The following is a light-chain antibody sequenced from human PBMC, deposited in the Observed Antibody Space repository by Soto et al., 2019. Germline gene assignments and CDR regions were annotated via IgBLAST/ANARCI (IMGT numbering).Light chain of an antibody. Sequence: ETVLTQSPGTLSLSPGETATLSCRASQSVASNSLAWYQQKPGQAPRLLVYGASGRATDIPDRFSDRGSGTDFTLTINRLEPEDFAVYYCQNYDSSPYTFGQGTKLEIK. CDR1: QSVASNS. J-gene: IGKJ2*01. CDR3: QNYDSSPYT. CDR2: GAS. V-gene: IGKV3-20*01.